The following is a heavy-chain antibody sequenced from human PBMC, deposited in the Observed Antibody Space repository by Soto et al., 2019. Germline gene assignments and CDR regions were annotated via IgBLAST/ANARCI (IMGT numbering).Heavy chain of an antibody. V-gene: IGHV1-46*01. CDR3: VRGYCTTSPCSGDFQF. CDR1: GYKFTTYF. CDR2: IHPSGDT. Sequence: QVQLVQSGAELKKPGASVKVACKASGYKFTTYFIHWMRQAPGQGLEWMGMIHPSGDTGYAQKFRGRVTMTIETSTTTAYMELRNLTSEDTAVYFSVRGYCTTSPCSGDFQFWGQGTLVTVSS. D-gene: IGHD2-15*01. J-gene: IGHJ1*01.